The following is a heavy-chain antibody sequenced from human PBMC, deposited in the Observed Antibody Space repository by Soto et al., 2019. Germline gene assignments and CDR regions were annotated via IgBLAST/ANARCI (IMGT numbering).Heavy chain of an antibody. CDR1: FSDYN. V-gene: IGHV3-21*01. CDR2: ISRSSSYM. CDR3: ARVKDYFGPLDH. D-gene: IGHD4-17*01. Sequence: FSDYNMNWVRQAPGKGLEWVASISRSSSYMYYADSVKGRFTISRDNAKNSLFLQMSSLRAEDTAVYFCARVKDYFGPLDHCGRGTLVTVSS. J-gene: IGHJ4*02.